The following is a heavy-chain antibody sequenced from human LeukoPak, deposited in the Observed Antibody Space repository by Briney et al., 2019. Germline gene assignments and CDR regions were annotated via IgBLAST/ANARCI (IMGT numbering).Heavy chain of an antibody. Sequence: ASVKVYCKASGCTFTGYYMHWVRQAPGRGLEWIGWINPNSGGTSYAQKFQGRVTMTRDTSISTAYMDLSRLRSDDTAVYYCARDYSNGLSLAFDHWGQGTLVTVSS. CDR1: GCTFTGYY. D-gene: IGHD4-11*01. CDR3: ARDYSNGLSLAFDH. J-gene: IGHJ4*02. CDR2: INPNSGGT. V-gene: IGHV1-2*02.